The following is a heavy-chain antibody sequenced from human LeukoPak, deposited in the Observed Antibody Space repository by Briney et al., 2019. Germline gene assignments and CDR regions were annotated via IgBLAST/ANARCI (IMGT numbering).Heavy chain of an antibody. CDR2: ISYDGGNK. Sequence: PGGSLRLSCAASGFTFSSYGMHWVRQAPGKGLEWVAIISYDGGNKYYADSVKGRFTISRDNSKNTLFLQMNSLRADDTAVYYCAKHPGDFTGIVTYYYMDVWGKGTTVTVSS. V-gene: IGHV3-30*18. CDR1: GFTFSSYG. D-gene: IGHD1-26*01. J-gene: IGHJ6*03. CDR3: AKHPGDFTGIVTYYYMDV.